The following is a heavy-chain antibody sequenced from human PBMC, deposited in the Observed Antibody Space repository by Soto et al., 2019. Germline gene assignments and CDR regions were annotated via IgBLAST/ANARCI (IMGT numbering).Heavy chain of an antibody. D-gene: IGHD6-19*01. V-gene: IGHV1-3*01. J-gene: IGHJ5*02. CDR2: INAGNGNT. Sequence: GTSVEVSCKASGYSFTSYAMHWVRQAPGQRLEWMGWINAGNGNTKYSQKFQGRVTITRDTSASTAYMELSSLRSEDTAVYYCARDWTLAVAYLFAPWGKGTLVTVSS. CDR1: GYSFTSYA. CDR3: ARDWTLAVAYLFAP.